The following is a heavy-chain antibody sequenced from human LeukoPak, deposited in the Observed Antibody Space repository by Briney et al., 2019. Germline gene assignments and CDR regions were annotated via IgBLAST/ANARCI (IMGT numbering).Heavy chain of an antibody. Sequence: QPGRPLTLSCAASGFTFSHYGMHWVRQAPGKGLEWVANIKQDGSEKYYVDSVKGRFTISRDNAKNSLYLQMNSLRAEDTAVYYCARASSGGFHYWGQGTLVTVSS. CDR1: GFTFSHYG. CDR3: ARASSGGFHY. D-gene: IGHD2-15*01. CDR2: IKQDGSEK. J-gene: IGHJ4*02. V-gene: IGHV3-7*03.